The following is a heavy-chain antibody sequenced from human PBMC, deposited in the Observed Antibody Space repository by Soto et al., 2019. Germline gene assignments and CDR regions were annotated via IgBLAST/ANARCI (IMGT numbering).Heavy chain of an antibody. V-gene: IGHV1-18*01. CDR2: ISAYNGNT. J-gene: IGHJ5*02. Sequence: ASVKVSCKDSGYTFTSYCISWVRQAPGQGLEWMGWISAYNGNTNYAQKLQGRVTMTTDTSKNTLYLQMNSLRAEDTAVYYCAKAPDIVVVPAALFDPWGQGTLVTVSS. CDR1: GYTFTSYC. D-gene: IGHD2-2*01. CDR3: AKAPDIVVVPAALFDP.